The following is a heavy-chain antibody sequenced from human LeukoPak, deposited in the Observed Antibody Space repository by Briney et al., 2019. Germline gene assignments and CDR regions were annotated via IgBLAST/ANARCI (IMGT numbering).Heavy chain of an antibody. CDR2: IYYSGST. V-gene: IGHV4-59*01. J-gene: IGHJ2*01. CDR3: ARPSTGYSSGWYWYFDL. D-gene: IGHD6-19*01. CDR1: GGSISSYY. Sequence: KPSETLSLTCTVSGGSISSYYWSWIRQPPGKGLEWIGYIYYSGSTNYNPSLKGRVTISVDTSKNQFSLKLSSVTAADTAVYYCARPSTGYSSGWYWYFDLWGRGTLVTVSS.